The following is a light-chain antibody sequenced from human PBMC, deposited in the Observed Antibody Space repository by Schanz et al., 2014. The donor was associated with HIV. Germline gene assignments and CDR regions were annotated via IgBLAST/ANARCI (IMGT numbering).Light chain of an antibody. CDR1: SGDVGSYNY. CDR3: SSSGGSNNFVI. CDR2: DVS. J-gene: IGLJ2*01. V-gene: IGLV2-14*03. Sequence: QSALTQPASVSGSPGQSISISCTGTSGDVGSYNYVSWYQQHPGKAPKLMIYDVSVRPSGVSNRFSGSKSGNTASLTISGLQAEDEADYYCSSSGGSNNFVIFGGGTKLTVL.